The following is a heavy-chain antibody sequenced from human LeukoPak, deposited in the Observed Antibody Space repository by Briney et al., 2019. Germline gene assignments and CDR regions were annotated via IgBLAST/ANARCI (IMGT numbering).Heavy chain of an antibody. V-gene: IGHV4-4*02. J-gene: IGHJ3*02. CDR1: GVSISSSNW. Sequence: AETLSLTCAVSGVSISSSNWWRGVRQPPGEGLEGIGEIYHSGSTNYNPSLKSRVTISVDKSKNQFSLKLSSVTAADTAVYYCARESWHYYGSGTDSDAFDIWGQGTMVTVSS. CDR2: IYHSGST. D-gene: IGHD3-10*01. CDR3: ARESWHYYGSGTDSDAFDI.